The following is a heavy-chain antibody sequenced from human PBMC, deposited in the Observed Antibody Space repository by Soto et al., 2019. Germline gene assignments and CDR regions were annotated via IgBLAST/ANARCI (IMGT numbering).Heavy chain of an antibody. CDR2: INPNNGAP. Sequence: QVQLVQSGAEVKKPGASVKVSCKAPRYIFTAYFMHWVRQAPRQGLEWMGWINPNNGAPHYGLSFQGRVTMTRDTSISTAYMELSSLRSDDTAVYYCASHDPGARFDPWGQGTLVIVSS. D-gene: IGHD1-1*01. CDR3: ASHDPGARFDP. V-gene: IGHV1-2*02. CDR1: RYIFTAYF. J-gene: IGHJ5*02.